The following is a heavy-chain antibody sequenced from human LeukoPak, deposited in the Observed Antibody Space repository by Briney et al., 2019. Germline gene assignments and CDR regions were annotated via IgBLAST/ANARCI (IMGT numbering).Heavy chain of an antibody. Sequence: GGSLRLSCAPSGFIFEDYGMHWVRQAPGKGLEWVSDINWNGGSTGYADSVKGRFTISRDNAKNSLYLQMNSLRAEDTALYYCARWGSGYNLFDYWGQGILVTVSS. D-gene: IGHD3-3*01. V-gene: IGHV3-20*04. CDR2: INWNGGST. J-gene: IGHJ4*02. CDR1: GFIFEDYG. CDR3: ARWGSGYNLFDY.